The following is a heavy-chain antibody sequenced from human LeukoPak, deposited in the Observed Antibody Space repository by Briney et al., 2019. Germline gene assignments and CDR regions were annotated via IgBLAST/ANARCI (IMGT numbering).Heavy chain of an antibody. J-gene: IGHJ4*02. CDR2: ISRSGSTM. V-gene: IGHV3-48*02. D-gene: IGHD6-13*01. CDR1: GFTFSRYS. Sequence: AGGSLRLSCAASGFTFSRYSMNWVRQAPGKGLEWVSYISRSGSTMYYADSVKGRFTISRDNANNSLYLQMNSLRDEDTAVYYCARARRYRSSWYHDYWGQGSLVTVSS. CDR3: ARARRYRSSWYHDY.